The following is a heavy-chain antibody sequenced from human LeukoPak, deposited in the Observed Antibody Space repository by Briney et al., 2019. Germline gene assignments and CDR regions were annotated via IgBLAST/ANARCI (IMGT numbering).Heavy chain of an antibody. Sequence: GGSLRLSCAASGFTFSSYAMGWVRQAPGKGLEWVSAISGSGGSTYYADSVKGRFTISRDNSKNTLYLQMNSLRAEDTAVYYCASYSGSYRNWFDPWGQGTLVTVSS. CDR3: ASYSGSYRNWFDP. V-gene: IGHV3-23*01. D-gene: IGHD1-26*01. J-gene: IGHJ5*02. CDR1: GFTFSSYA. CDR2: ISGSGGST.